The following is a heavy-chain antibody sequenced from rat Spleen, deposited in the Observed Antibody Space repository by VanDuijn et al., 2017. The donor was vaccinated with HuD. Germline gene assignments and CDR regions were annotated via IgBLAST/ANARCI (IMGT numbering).Heavy chain of an antibody. CDR3: ARVGYSSYIRYFDF. Sequence: QVQLKESGPGLVQPSQTLSLTCTVVGFSLTNYHVHWIRQPPGKGPEWMGVIWTGGSTAYNSLLKSRLSISRDTSKSQVFLKMNSLQTEDTATYYCARVGYSSYIRYFDFWGQGVMVTVSS. J-gene: IGHJ2*01. CDR2: IWTGGST. D-gene: IGHD1-2*01. CDR1: GFSLTNYH. V-gene: IGHV2-41*01.